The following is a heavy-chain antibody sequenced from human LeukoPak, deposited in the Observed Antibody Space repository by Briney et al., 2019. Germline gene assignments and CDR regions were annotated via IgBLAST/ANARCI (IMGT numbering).Heavy chain of an antibody. V-gene: IGHV3-21*04. CDR2: ITTSSSYI. CDR1: GFTSSSYS. D-gene: IGHD6-13*01. J-gene: IGHJ1*01. Sequence: PGGSLRLSCAASGFTSSSYSMNWVRQAPGKGLEWVSSITTSSSYIYYADSVKGRFTISRDNAKNSLYLQMSSLRAEDTAVYYCASLPVAGTGNFQHWGQGTLVTVSP. CDR3: ASLPVAGTGNFQH.